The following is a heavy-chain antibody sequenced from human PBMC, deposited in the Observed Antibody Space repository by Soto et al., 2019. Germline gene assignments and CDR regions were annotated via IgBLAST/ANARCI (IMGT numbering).Heavy chain of an antibody. Sequence: EVQLVESGGGLVQPGRSLRLSCAASGFILDDYAMHWVRQTPGKGLEWVSGITWNSGRIGYADSVKGRFTISRDNAKNSLYLQMNSLRAEDTALYYCAKGIDFYGDCFDYWGQGTLVTVSS. CDR2: ITWNSGRI. J-gene: IGHJ4*02. D-gene: IGHD4-17*01. V-gene: IGHV3-9*01. CDR3: AKGIDFYGDCFDY. CDR1: GFILDDYA.